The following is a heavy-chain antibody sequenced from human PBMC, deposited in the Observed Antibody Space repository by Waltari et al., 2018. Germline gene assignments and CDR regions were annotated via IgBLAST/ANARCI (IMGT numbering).Heavy chain of an antibody. D-gene: IGHD3-16*01. CDR1: GYTFTRYW. J-gene: IGHJ4*02. CDR3: VRLTGFPLYFDD. V-gene: IGHV5-51*01. CDR2: VYPGDSDG. Sequence: EVQLVQSGAEMRKPGESLKISCKISGYTFTRYWIGWVRLMPGKGLEWMGAVYPGDSDGTYPPSFEGHVTISADTSISTAYLQWSSLKASDSAMYFGVRLTGFPLYFDDWGLGTLVTVSS.